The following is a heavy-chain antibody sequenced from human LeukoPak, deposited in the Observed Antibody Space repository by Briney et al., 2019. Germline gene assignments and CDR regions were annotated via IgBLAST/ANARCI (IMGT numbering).Heavy chain of an antibody. V-gene: IGHV4-59*08. CDR2: IYYSGST. Sequence: PSETLSLTCTVSGGSISSYYWSWIRQPPGKGLEWIGYIYYSGSTNYNPSLKSRATISVDTSKNQFSLELTSVTAADTAVYYCARQVSAYYYGMDVWGQGITVTVSS. CDR1: GGSISSYY. CDR3: ARQVSAYYYGMDV. J-gene: IGHJ6*02.